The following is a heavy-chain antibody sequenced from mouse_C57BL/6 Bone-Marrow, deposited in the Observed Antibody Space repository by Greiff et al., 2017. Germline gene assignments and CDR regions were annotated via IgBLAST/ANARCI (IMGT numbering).Heavy chain of an antibody. CDR3: AILLQQFNDARDY. CDR2: IYPGSGST. CDR1: GYTFTSYW. V-gene: IGHV1-55*01. Sequence: QVHVKQPGAELVKPGASVKMSCTASGYTFTSYWITWVKQRPGQGLEWIGDIYPGSGSTNYNEKFQSKATLTVDTSSSTAYMQLSSLTSEDSAVYYGAILLQQFNDARDYGGQGTSVTVSS. J-gene: IGHJ4*01. D-gene: IGHD1-1*01.